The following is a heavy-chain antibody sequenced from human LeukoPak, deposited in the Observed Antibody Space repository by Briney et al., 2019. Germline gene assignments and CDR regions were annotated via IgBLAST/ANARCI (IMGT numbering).Heavy chain of an antibody. D-gene: IGHD3-9*01. J-gene: IGHJ4*02. V-gene: IGHV4-39*07. CDR2: IYYSGST. Sequence: SETLSLTCTVSGGSISSSSYYWGWIRQPPGKGLEWIGSIYYSGSTYYSPSLRSRVTISVDTSKNQFSLKLSSVTAADTAVYYCARQDILTGYPIDYWGQGSLVTVSS. CDR1: GGSISSSSYY. CDR3: ARQDILTGYPIDY.